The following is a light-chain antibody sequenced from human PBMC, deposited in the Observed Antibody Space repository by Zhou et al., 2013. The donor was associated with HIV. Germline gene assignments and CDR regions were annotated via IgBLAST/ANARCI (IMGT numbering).Light chain of an antibody. J-gene: IGKJ1*01. CDR2: EIS. Sequence: DIVMTQTPLSLSVSPGQPASISCKSNQRLLHDDGKTYLYWYLQKPGQPPQLLIYEISKRFSGVSDRFSGSGSGTDFTLKISRVEAEDVGVYYCLQCKQLPWTFGQGTKVEIK. CDR1: QRLLHDDGKTY. V-gene: IGKV2D-29*01. CDR3: LQCKQLPWT.